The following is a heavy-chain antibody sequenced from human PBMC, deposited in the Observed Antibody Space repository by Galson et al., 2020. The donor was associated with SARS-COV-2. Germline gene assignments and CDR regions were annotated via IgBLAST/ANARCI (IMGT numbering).Heavy chain of an antibody. J-gene: IGHJ6*02. D-gene: IGHD3-3*01. V-gene: IGHV1-69*04. CDR3: ARDRGRTIFGVVIGIYYGMDV. Sequence: SVKVSCKASGGTFSSYTISWVRQAPGQGLEWMGRIIPILGIANYAQKFQGRVTITADKSTSTAYMELSSLRSEDTAVYYCARDRGRTIFGVVIGIYYGMDVWGQGTTVTVSS. CDR1: GGTFSSYT. CDR2: IIPILGIA.